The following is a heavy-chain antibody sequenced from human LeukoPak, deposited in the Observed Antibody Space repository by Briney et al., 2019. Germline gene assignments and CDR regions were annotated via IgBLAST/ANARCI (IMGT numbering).Heavy chain of an antibody. CDR1: AFTLSSYG. CDR2: ICYDGSNK. D-gene: IGHD2-8*01. CDR3: ATHSRSGGYLDY. J-gene: IGHJ4*02. V-gene: IGHV3-33*01. Sequence: GGSLRLSCPAAAFTLSSYGMHWVRQAPGKGMGWEAVICYDGSNKYYADSVKGRFTITRDNSKNTLYLQMNSLRAEDTAVYYCATHSRSGGYLDYWGQGTLVTVSS.